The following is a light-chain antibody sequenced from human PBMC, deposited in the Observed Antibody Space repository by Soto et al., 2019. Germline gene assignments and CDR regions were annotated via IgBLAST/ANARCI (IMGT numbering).Light chain of an antibody. CDR1: QSLLHSNGYNY. CDR3: MQALQTTIT. Sequence: DIVMTQSPLSLPVTPGEPASISCRSSQSLLHSNGYNYLDWYLQRPGQSPQLLIYLGSNRASGVPERFSGSGSGTDFTLKISRVEAEDVGVYYCMQALQTTITFGHGTRLEIK. CDR2: LGS. V-gene: IGKV2-28*01. J-gene: IGKJ5*01.